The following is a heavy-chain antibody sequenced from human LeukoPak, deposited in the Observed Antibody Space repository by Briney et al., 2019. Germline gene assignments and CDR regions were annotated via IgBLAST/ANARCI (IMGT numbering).Heavy chain of an antibody. D-gene: IGHD6-19*01. J-gene: IGHJ4*02. CDR1: GFTVSNNY. CDR3: ARGLKYSSGWYYFDY. Sequence: PGGSLRLSCAASGFTVSNNYMSWVRQAPGKGLEWVSVIYSGGSTYYADSAKGRFIISRDNSKNTLYLQMNSLRAEDTAMYYCARGLKYSSGWYYFDYWGQGTLVTVSP. CDR2: IYSGGST. V-gene: IGHV3-66*01.